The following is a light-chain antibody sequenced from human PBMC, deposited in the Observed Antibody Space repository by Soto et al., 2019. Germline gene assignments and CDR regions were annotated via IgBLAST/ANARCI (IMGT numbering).Light chain of an antibody. J-gene: IGLJ1*01. CDR3: FLFKSTTPHV. V-gene: IGLV2-14*02. CDR1: SSDFGSYKF. CDR2: ETS. Sequence: QSVLTQPAPVSGSPGQSVTISCTGTSSDFGSYKFVSWYQHHPGKVPKVIIYETSKRPSGVSDRFSGSKSGNTASLTISGLQAEDEADYYCFLFKSTTPHVFGRGTTATV.